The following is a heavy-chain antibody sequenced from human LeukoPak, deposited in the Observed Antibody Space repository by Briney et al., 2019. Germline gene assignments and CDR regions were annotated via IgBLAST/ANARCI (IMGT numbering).Heavy chain of an antibody. J-gene: IGHJ4*02. CDR3: ARPGRGALFEY. Sequence: GASLQISCKVSGSRFSDYWIGWVRRLPGKGLEWMGIIYPSDSDAKYSPSLQGHVSISADKSITTAYLQWSSLKASDTAMYYCARPGRGALFEYWGQGTLVTVSS. D-gene: IGHD3-10*01. CDR1: GSRFSDYW. CDR2: IYPSDSDA. V-gene: IGHV5-51*01.